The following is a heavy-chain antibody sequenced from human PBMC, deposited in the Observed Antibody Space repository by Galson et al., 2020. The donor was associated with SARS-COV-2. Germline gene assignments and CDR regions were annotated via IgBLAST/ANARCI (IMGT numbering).Heavy chain of an antibody. J-gene: IGHJ4*02. V-gene: IGHV3-33*01. D-gene: IGHD3-10*01. CDR2: IWYDGSNK. CDR3: ARDYGSTGSHDY. Sequence: LSLTCAASGVTFSSYGMHWVRQAPGKGLEWVAVIWYDGSNKYYADSVKGRFTISRDNAKTSLYLQMNSLRAEDTAVYYCARDYGSTGSHDYWGQGTLVTVSS. CDR1: GVTFSSYG.